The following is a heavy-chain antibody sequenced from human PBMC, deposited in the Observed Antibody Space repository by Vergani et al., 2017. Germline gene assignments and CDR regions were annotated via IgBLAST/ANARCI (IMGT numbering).Heavy chain of an antibody. CDR3: ARGDTNSLYYYFDY. D-gene: IGHD6-13*01. J-gene: IGHJ4*02. CDR1: GYIFTTYG. CDR2: ISAYNGNT. Sequence: QVQLVQSGAEVKKPGASVKVSCQASGYIFTTYGISWVRQAPGQGLEWMGWISAYNGNTNYAQKLQGRVTMTTDTSTTTAYMELRSLISDDTAVYYCARGDTNSLYYYFDYWGQGTLVTVSS. V-gene: IGHV1-18*01.